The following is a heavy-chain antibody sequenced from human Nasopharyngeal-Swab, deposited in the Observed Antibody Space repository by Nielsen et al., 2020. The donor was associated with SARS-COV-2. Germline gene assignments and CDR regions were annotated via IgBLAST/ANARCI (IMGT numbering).Heavy chain of an antibody. Sequence: GGSLRLSCAAFGFTFNNYNFNWVRQAPGKGLEWVSSISSSSSYIYYADSVKGRFTISRDNAKNSLYLQMNSLRAEDTAVYYCARDGLDYDFWSAYFMDVWGQGTTVIVSS. V-gene: IGHV3-21*01. CDR2: ISSSSSYI. D-gene: IGHD3-3*01. CDR3: ARDGLDYDFWSAYFMDV. CDR1: GFTFNNYN. J-gene: IGHJ6*02.